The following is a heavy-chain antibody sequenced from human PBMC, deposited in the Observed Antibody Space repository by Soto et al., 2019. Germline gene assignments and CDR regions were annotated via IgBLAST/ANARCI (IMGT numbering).Heavy chain of an antibody. CDR2: ISHSGTTGST. Sequence: SETLSLTCVVSGYSISFDYYWGWIRQPPGKGLEWIGTISHSGTTGSTYYNPSIRSRATISLDTSKNQFSLKLTSATAADTAIYYCVRDXGPSYYYDSSGHNPDYWGPGPLVTVS. CDR3: VRDXGPSYYYDSSGHNPDY. J-gene: IGHJ4*02. D-gene: IGHD3-22*01. CDR1: GYSISFDYY. V-gene: IGHV4-38-2*02.